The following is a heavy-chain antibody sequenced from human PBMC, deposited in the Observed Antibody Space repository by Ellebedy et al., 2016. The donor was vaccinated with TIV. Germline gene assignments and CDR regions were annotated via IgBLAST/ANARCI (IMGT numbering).Heavy chain of an antibody. V-gene: IGHV3-30*04. Sequence: GGSLRLXXSASGFTFSNFAMYWVRQAPGKGLEWVAVISYDGSKEYYADSVKGRFTISRDNSQNTLYLQMNSLRAADTAVYYCAREGGYRADYFQDWGQGTLVIVSS. J-gene: IGHJ1*01. CDR2: ISYDGSKE. CDR3: AREGGYRADYFQD. CDR1: GFTFSNFA. D-gene: IGHD5-18*01.